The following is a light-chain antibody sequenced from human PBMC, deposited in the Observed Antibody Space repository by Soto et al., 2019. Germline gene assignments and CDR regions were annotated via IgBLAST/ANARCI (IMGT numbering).Light chain of an antibody. Sequence: EIVMTQSPATLSVSPGERATLSCRASQSISSNLAWYQQKAGQAPRLLIYGASTRATGIPAEFSGSGSGTEFTLTISSLQSEDFAVYYCQQYHNWPPLTFGQGTRLEIK. CDR1: QSISSN. V-gene: IGKV3-15*01. CDR2: GAS. CDR3: QQYHNWPPLT. J-gene: IGKJ5*01.